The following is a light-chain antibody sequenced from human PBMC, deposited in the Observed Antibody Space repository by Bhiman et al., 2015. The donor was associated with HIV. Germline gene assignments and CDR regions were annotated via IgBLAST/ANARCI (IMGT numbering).Light chain of an antibody. CDR1: SSNIGGNT. Sequence: QSVLTQPPSASGTPGQRVTISCSGSSSNIGGNTVNWYQQFPGAAPRLLIYKNNQRPSGVPDRFSGSKSGTSASLAITGLQAEDGADYYCQSYDSSLSDVFGTGTKVTVL. CDR3: QSYDSSLSDV. CDR2: KNN. J-gene: IGLJ1*01. V-gene: IGLV1-44*01.